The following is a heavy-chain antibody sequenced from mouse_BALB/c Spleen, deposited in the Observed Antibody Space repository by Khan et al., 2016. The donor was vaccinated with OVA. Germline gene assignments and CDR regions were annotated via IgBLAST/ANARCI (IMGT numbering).Heavy chain of an antibody. CDR2: ISPGSGDT. Sequence: QVQLQQSGAELARPGASVKLSCKASGYTFTDYYINWVKQRTGQGLEWIGEISPGSGDTYYNEKFKGKATLTADKSSNTAYMQLSSLPSEASAVYFCARRNYFGYTFAYWGQGTLVTVYA. V-gene: IGHV1-77*01. CDR1: GYTFTDYY. J-gene: IGHJ3*01. D-gene: IGHD1-2*01. CDR3: ARRNYFGYTFAY.